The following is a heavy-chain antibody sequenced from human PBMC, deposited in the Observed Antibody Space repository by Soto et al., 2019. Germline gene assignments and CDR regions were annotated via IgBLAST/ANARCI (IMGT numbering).Heavy chain of an antibody. Sequence: QVQLVESGGGLVKPGGSLRLSCAASGFTFSDYYMSWIRQAPGKGLECVSYMSSSGSTIYYADSVKGRFTISRDNAKKSLYLQMNRLRSEDTAVYYCARQRHSSSLYDAFDIWGQVTMVTFSS. J-gene: IGHJ3*02. CDR3: ARQRHSSSLYDAFDI. CDR2: MSSSGSTI. D-gene: IGHD6-13*01. CDR1: GFTFSDYY. V-gene: IGHV3-11*01.